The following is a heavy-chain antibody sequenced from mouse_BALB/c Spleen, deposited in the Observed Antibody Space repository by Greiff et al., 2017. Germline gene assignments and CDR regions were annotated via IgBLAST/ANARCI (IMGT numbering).Heavy chain of an antibody. CDR1: GYTFSSYW. CDR3: ARRGYGSGGAMDY. D-gene: IGHD1-1*01. Sequence: VQLQQSGAELMKPGASVKISCKATGYTFSSYWIEWVKQRPGHGLEWIGEILPGSGSTNYNEKFKGKATFTADTSSNTAYMQLSSLTSEDSAVYYCARRGYGSGGAMDYWGQGTSVTVSS. V-gene: IGHV1-9*01. J-gene: IGHJ4*01. CDR2: ILPGSGST.